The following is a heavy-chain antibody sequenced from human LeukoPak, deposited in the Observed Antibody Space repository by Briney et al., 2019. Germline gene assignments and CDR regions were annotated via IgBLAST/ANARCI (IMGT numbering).Heavy chain of an antibody. J-gene: IGHJ4*02. Sequence: SETLSLTCSVSGGSINSYYWSWIRQTAGKGLEWIGRMYSTGSTNYNPSLKSRVTMSVDTSKNHFSLKLSSVTAADTAVYYCASSPTYYYGSGSYEYWGQGTLVTVSS. CDR1: GGSINSYY. CDR2: MYSTGST. CDR3: ASSPTYYYGSGSYEY. V-gene: IGHV4-4*07. D-gene: IGHD3-10*01.